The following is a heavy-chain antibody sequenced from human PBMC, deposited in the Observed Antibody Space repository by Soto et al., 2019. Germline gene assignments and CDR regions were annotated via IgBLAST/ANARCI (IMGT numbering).Heavy chain of an antibody. CDR1: GGSISSSNW. CDR3: ALSSGWTRFDP. D-gene: IGHD6-19*01. CDR2: IYHSGST. Sequence: QVQLQESGPGLVKPSGTLSLTCDVSGGSISSSNWWSWVRQPPGKGLEWIGEIYHSGSTNYNPSLKARVTLDVAKSTSQFSLMLSSVTAADTAVYYCALSSGWTRFDPWGQGTLVTVSS. J-gene: IGHJ5*02. V-gene: IGHV4-4*02.